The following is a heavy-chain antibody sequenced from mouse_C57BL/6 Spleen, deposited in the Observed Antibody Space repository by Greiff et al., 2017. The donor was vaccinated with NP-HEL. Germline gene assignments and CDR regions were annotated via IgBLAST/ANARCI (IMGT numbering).Heavy chain of an antibody. Sequence: VQLQQPGAELVMPGASVKLSCKASGYTFTSYWMHWVKQRPGQGLEWIGEIDPSDSYTNYNQKFKGKSTLTVDKSSSTAYMQLSSLTSDDSAVYYCAIANWDYFDYWGQGTTLTVSS. J-gene: IGHJ2*01. D-gene: IGHD4-1*01. CDR1: GYTFTSYW. CDR3: AIANWDYFDY. CDR2: IDPSDSYT. V-gene: IGHV1-69*01.